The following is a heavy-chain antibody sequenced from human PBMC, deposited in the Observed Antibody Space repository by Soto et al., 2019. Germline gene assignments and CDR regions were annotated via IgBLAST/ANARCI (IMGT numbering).Heavy chain of an antibody. CDR1: GFTFSSYG. CDR3: SKGTYSSVWYQLDY. D-gene: IGHD6-19*01. CDR2: ISYDGSNK. J-gene: IGHJ4*02. Sequence: QVQLVESGGGVVQPGRSLRLSCAASGFTFSSYGMHWVRQAPGKGLEWVAVISYDGSNKYYADSVKGRFTISRDNSKNTLYLQMNILRAEDTAVYYCSKGTYSSVWYQLDYWGQVTLVTVSS. V-gene: IGHV3-30*18.